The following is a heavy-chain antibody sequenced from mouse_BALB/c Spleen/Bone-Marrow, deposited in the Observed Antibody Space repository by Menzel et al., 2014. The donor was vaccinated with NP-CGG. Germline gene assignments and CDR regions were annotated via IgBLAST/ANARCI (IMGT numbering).Heavy chain of an antibody. J-gene: IGHJ1*01. CDR2: ISYDGSN. CDR1: GYAITSGYN. Sequence: ESGPGLVKPSQSLSLTCSVTGYAITSGYNWNWIRQFLGNKLEWMGYISYDGSNNYNPSLKNRISITRDTSKNQFFLKLNSVTSEDTATYYCARLDGYDCYFDVWGAGTTVTVPS. V-gene: IGHV3-6*02. D-gene: IGHD2-2*01. CDR3: ARLDGYDCYFDV.